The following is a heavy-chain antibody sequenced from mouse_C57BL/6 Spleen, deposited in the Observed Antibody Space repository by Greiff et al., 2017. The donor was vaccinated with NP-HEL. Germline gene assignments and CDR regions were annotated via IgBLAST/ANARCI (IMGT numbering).Heavy chain of an antibody. D-gene: IGHD2-5*01. CDR3: ARGSYSNYVGFAY. CDR1: GYTFTDYN. Sequence: VQLKESGPELVKPGASVKMSCKASGYTFTDYNMHWVKQSHGKSLEWIGYINPNNGGTSYNQKFKGKATLTVNKSSSTAYMELRSLTSEDSAVYYCARGSYSNYVGFAYWGQGTLVTVSA. J-gene: IGHJ3*01. V-gene: IGHV1-22*01. CDR2: INPNNGGT.